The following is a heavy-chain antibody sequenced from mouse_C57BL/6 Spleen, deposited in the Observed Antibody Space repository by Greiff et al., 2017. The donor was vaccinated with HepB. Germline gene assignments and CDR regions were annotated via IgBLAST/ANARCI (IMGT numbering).Heavy chain of an antibody. D-gene: IGHD1-1*01. J-gene: IGHJ1*03. CDR2: FYPGSGSI. CDR1: GYTFTEYT. Sequence: QVHVKQSGAELVKPGASVKLSCKASGYTFTEYTIHWVKQRPGQGLEWIGWFYPGSGSIKYNEKFKDKATLTAAKSSSTVYMELSRMTSEDSAVYFGARHEDIYYYGPGYFDVWGTGTTVTVSS. V-gene: IGHV1-62-2*01. CDR3: ARHEDIYYYGPGYFDV.